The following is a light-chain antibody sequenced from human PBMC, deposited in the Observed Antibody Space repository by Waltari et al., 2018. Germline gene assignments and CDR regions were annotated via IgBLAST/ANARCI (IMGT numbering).Light chain of an antibody. CDR1: NVGRKR. J-gene: IGLJ2*01. CDR2: DDT. V-gene: IGLV3-21*02. Sequence: SYVLTQPPSASVATGETARITCGGDNVGRKRVHWYQQKPGQAPLLVVYDDTARPSGIPDRFSASNSGNTATLTISRVENGDEADYYCQFWDTTSDRVVFGGGTKLTVL. CDR3: QFWDTTSDRVV.